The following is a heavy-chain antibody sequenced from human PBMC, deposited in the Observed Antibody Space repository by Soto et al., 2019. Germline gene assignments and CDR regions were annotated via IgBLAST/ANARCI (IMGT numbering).Heavy chain of an antibody. J-gene: IGHJ4*02. CDR3: AHYKWNDVWFDY. Sequence: QITLKESGPTLVKPTQTLTLTCTFSGFSLSTSGVGVGWIRQPPGKAMEWLALIYWDDDKSYSPSLKSRLTITKVTSKNQVVLTMTNMDPVDTATYYCAHYKWNDVWFDYWGQGTLVTVSS. CDR2: IYWDDDK. CDR1: GFSLSTSGVG. D-gene: IGHD1-20*01. V-gene: IGHV2-5*02.